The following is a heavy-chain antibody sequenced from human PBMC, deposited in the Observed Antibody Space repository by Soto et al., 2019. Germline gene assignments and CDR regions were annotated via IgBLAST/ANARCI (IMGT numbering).Heavy chain of an antibody. Sequence: SVKVSCKASGYTFTTYGISWVRQAPGQGLEWMGWISGYNGNTNYAQNLQGRVTMTTDTSTSTAYMELRSLRSDDTAVYYCAREGPAPYYYYGMAVWGQGSTVTVSS. CDR3: AREGPAPYYYYGMAV. CDR1: GYTFTTYG. J-gene: IGHJ6*02. CDR2: ISGYNGNT. V-gene: IGHV1-18*01.